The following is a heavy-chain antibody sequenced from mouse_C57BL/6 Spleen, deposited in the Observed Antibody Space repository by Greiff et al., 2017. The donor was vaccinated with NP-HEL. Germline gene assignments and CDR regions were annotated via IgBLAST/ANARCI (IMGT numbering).Heavy chain of an antibody. CDR2: INPNNGGT. V-gene: IGHV1-22*01. CDR1: GYTFTDYN. Sequence: EVQLQQSGPELVKPGASVKMSCKASGYTFTDYNMHWVKQSHGKSLEWIGYINPNNGGTSYNQKFKGKATLTVNKSSSTAYMELRSLTSEDSAVYYCARAMIRQWYFDVWGTGTTVTVSS. CDR3: ARAMIRQWYFDV. J-gene: IGHJ1*03. D-gene: IGHD2-4*01.